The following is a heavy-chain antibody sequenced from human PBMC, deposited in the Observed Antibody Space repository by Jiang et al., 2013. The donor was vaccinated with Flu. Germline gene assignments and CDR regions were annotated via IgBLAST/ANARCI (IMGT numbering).Heavy chain of an antibody. D-gene: IGHD3-10*01. CDR3: ARVPILLWFGELLPGVLDY. Sequence: GAEVKKPGASVKVSCKASGYTFTSYAMHWVRQAPGQRLEWMGWINAGNGNTKYSQKFQGRVTITRDTSASTAYMELSSLRSEDTAVYYCARVPILLWFGELLPGVLDYWGQGTLVTVSS. CDR2: INAGNGNT. J-gene: IGHJ4*02. CDR1: GYTFTSYA. V-gene: IGHV1-3*01.